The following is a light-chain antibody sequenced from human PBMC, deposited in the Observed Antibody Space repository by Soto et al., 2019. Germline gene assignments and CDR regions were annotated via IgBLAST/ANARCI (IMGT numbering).Light chain of an antibody. CDR1: QSFRGL. V-gene: IGKV3-11*01. J-gene: IGKJ5*01. Sequence: EVVLTPSPVTLSLSPGERATLSFRASQSFRGLLAWYQQKPGQAPRLLIYAAYNRAPGIPPRFSGTGSGTDFTRTISSLEPEDSAVNYCQQRHMWAITFGQGTRLEIK. CDR3: QQRHMWAIT. CDR2: AAY.